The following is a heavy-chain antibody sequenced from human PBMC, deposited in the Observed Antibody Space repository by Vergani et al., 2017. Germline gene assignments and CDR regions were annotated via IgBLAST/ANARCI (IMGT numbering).Heavy chain of an antibody. D-gene: IGHD4-17*01. CDR3: ARSRSATGTTDYFDY. V-gene: IGHV4-31*03. J-gene: IGHJ4*02. Sequence: QVQLQESGPGLVKPSQTLSLTCTVSGASMSSVGYYWTWIRQSAGKRLEWIGDIFYSGSTYYNPSLKSRVTISVDTSKNQFSLNLNSVTAADTAVYFCARSRSATGTTDYFDYWGQGTLVTVSS. CDR2: IFYSGST. CDR1: GASMSSVGYY.